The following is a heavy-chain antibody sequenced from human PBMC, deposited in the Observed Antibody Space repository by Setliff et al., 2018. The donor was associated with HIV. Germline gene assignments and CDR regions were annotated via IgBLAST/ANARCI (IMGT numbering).Heavy chain of an antibody. CDR1: GGSFSGYY. CDR3: SRGSYYMDV. Sequence: PSETLSLTCAVYGGSFSGYYWSWIRQPPGKGLEWIGEINHSGSTNYNPSLKSRLTISIDTSKNQVSLRLSSVTAADTAVYHCSRGSYYMDVWGKGTTVTVSS. D-gene: IGHD3-16*01. J-gene: IGHJ6*03. CDR2: INHSGST. V-gene: IGHV4-34*01.